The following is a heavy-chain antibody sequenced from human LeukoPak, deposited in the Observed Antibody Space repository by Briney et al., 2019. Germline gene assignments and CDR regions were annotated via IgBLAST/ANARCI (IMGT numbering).Heavy chain of an antibody. D-gene: IGHD1-26*01. V-gene: IGHV4-38-2*02. CDR2: IYHSGST. Sequence: SETLSLTCTVSGYSISSGYYWGWIRQPPGKGLEWIGSIYHSGSTYYNPSLKSRVTISVDTSKNQFSLKLSSVTAADTAVYYCARYADGSYPFDYWGQGTLVTVSS. J-gene: IGHJ4*02. CDR1: GYSISSGYY. CDR3: ARYADGSYPFDY.